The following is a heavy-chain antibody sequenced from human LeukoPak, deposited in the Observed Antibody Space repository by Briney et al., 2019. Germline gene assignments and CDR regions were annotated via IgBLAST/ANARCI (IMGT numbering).Heavy chain of an antibody. D-gene: IGHD2-2*01. CDR2: ISAYNGNT. CDR1: GYTFTSYG. Sequence: GASVKVSCKASGYTFTSYGISWVRQAPGQGLEWMGWISAYNGNTNYAQKLQGRVTMTTDTSTSTAYMELRSLGSDDTAVYYRARIVVPAASNYYYGMDVWGQGTTVTVSS. J-gene: IGHJ6*02. V-gene: IGHV1-18*01. CDR3: ARIVVPAASNYYYGMDV.